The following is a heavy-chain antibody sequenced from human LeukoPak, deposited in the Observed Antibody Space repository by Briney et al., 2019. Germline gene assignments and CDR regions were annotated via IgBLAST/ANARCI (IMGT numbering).Heavy chain of an antibody. J-gene: IGHJ4*02. CDR2: IYSGGST. V-gene: IGHV3-53*01. CDR1: GFTVSSNY. D-gene: IGHD6-19*01. Sequence: GGSLRLSCAASGFTVSSNYMSWVRQAPGKGLEWVSVIYSGGSTYYADSVKGRFTISRDNSKDTLYLQMNSLRAEDTAVYYCAKDRVAVAGNTAGFDYWGQGTLVTVSS. CDR3: AKDRVAVAGNTAGFDY.